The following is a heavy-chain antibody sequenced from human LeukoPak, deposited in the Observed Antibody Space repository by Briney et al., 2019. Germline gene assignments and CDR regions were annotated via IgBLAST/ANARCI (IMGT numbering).Heavy chain of an antibody. V-gene: IGHV4-59*01. J-gene: IGHJ4*02. Sequence: SETLSLTCTVSGGSMSSYYWSWIRQPPGKGLEWIGYIYYSGSTNYNPSLKSRVTISVDTSKNQFSLKLSSVTAADTAVYYCARDSGYDPPAYWGQGTLVTVSS. CDR1: GGSMSSYY. CDR2: IYYSGST. D-gene: IGHD5-12*01. CDR3: ARDSGYDPPAY.